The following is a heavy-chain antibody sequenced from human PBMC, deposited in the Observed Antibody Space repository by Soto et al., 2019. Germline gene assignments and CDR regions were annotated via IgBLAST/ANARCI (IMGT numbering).Heavy chain of an antibody. CDR3: TSEDVATGLV. D-gene: IGHD5-12*01. J-gene: IGHJ4*02. Sequence: ASVKVSCKASGGTFSSYTISWVRQAPGQGLEWMGRIIPILGIANYAQKFQGRVTITADKSTSTAYMELRSLTFEDTAIYYCTSEDVATGLVWGPGSLVTVSS. CDR1: GGTFSSYT. V-gene: IGHV1-69*02. CDR2: IIPILGIA.